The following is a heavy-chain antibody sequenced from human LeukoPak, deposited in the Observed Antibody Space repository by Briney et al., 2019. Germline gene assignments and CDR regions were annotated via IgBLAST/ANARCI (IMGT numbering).Heavy chain of an antibody. CDR1: GFTFDDYA. V-gene: IGHV3-9*01. CDR3: AKEGGSGWYEGYYFDY. Sequence: GGSLRLSCAASGFTFDDYAMHWVRQAPGKGLEWVSGISWNSGSIGYADSVKGRFTISRDNAKNSLYLQMNSLRAEDTALYYCAKEGGSGWYEGYYFDYWGQGTLVTVSS. CDR2: ISWNSGSI. D-gene: IGHD6-19*01. J-gene: IGHJ4*02.